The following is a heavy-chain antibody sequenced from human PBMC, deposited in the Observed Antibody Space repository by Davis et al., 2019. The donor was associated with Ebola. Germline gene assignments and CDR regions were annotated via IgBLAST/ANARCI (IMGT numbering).Heavy chain of an antibody. CDR2: IYYSGST. J-gene: IGHJ5*02. CDR1: GYSISSGYY. V-gene: IGHV4-38-2*02. Sequence: PSETLSLTCTVSGYSISSGYYWGWIRQPPGKGLEWIGSIYYSGSTYYNPSLKSRVTISVDTSKNQFSLKLSSVTAADTAVYYCARGSAGYSSGFDPWGQGTLVTVSS. D-gene: IGHD6-19*01. CDR3: ARGSAGYSSGFDP.